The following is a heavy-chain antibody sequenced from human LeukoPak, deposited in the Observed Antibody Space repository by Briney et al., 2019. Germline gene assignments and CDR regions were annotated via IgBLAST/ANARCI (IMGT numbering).Heavy chain of an antibody. J-gene: IGHJ4*02. Sequence: PSETLSLTCAVYGGSFSGYYWSWIRQPPGKGLEWIGEINHSGSTNYNPSLKSRVTISVDTSKNQFSLKLSSVTAADTAVYYCARGGATMIVVVIKAFDYWGQGALVTVSS. CDR2: INHSGST. V-gene: IGHV4-34*01. CDR3: ARGGATMIVVVIKAFDY. D-gene: IGHD3-22*01. CDR1: GGSFSGYY.